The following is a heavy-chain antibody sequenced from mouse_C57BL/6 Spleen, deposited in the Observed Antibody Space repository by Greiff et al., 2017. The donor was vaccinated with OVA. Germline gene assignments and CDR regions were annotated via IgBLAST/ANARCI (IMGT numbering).Heavy chain of an antibody. CDR2: IWSDGST. V-gene: IGHV2-6-1*01. Sequence: VQLQESGPGLVAPSQSLSITCTVSGFSLTSYGVHWVRQPPGKGLEWLVVIWSDGSTTYNSALKSRLSISKDNSKSQVFLKMNSLQTDDTAMYYCARHQGNDGGAMDYWGQGTSVTVSS. CDR3: ARHQGNDGGAMDY. CDR1: GFSLTSYG. D-gene: IGHD2-3*01. J-gene: IGHJ4*01.